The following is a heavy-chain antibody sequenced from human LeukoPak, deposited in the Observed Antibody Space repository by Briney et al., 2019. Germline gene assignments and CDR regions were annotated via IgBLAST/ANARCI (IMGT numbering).Heavy chain of an antibody. CDR3: ARLVGYSSGWYAFDY. J-gene: IGHJ4*02. Sequence: ASVKVSCKASGYTFTSYAMHWVRQAPGQRLGWMGWINAGSGNTKYSQKFQGRVTITRDTSASTAYMELSSLRSEDTAVYYCARLVGYSSGWYAFDYWGQGTLVTVSS. CDR1: GYTFTSYA. V-gene: IGHV1-3*01. D-gene: IGHD6-19*01. CDR2: INAGSGNT.